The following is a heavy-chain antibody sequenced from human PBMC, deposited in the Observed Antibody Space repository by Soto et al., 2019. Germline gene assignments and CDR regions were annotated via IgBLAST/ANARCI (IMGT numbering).Heavy chain of an antibody. CDR3: ANYYYDSTWMS. Sequence: QVQLVESGGGVVQPGRSLRLSCAASGFTFSSYGMHWVRQAPGKGLEWVAVISYDGSNKYYADSVKGRFTISRDNSKNTLYLQKNSLRAEDTAVYYCANYYYDSTWMSWGQGTLVTVCS. V-gene: IGHV3-30*18. J-gene: IGHJ4*02. CDR2: ISYDGSNK. CDR1: GFTFSSYG. D-gene: IGHD3-22*01.